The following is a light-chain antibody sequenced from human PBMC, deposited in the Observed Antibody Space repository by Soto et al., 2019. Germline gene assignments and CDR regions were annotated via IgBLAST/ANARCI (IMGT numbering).Light chain of an antibody. CDR1: QSVNSNY. J-gene: IGKJ4*01. V-gene: IGKV3-20*01. Sequence: EIVLTQSPGTLSLSPGERATLSCRASQSVNSNYLVWYQQKPAQAPRLLIYGTSTRAAGITDRFSGSGSGTEFTLTISRLEPEDFAVYYCQHYNDWPLTFGGGTKVDSK. CDR3: QHYNDWPLT. CDR2: GTS.